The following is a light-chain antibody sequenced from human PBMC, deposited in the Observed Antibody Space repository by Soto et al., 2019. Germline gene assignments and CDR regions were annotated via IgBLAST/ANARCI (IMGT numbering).Light chain of an antibody. V-gene: IGKV3-11*01. CDR2: DAS. Sequence: EIVLTQSPATLSLSPGERATLSCRASQSVSSYLAWYQQKPGQAPSLLIYDASNRATDIPARFSGSGSGTDFTLTISSLEPEDFAVYYCQQRSNWPITFGQGTRLEIK. CDR1: QSVSSY. CDR3: QQRSNWPIT. J-gene: IGKJ5*01.